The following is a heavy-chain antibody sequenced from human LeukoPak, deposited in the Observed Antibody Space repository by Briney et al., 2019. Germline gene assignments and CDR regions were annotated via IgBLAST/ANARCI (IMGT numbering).Heavy chain of an antibody. CDR1: GFTFDDYG. Sequence: PRGSLRLSCAASGFTFDDYGMSWVRQAPGQGLEWVSGINWNGGSTGYADSVKGRFTISRDNAKNSLYLQMNSLRAEDTALYHCARRGIAATFAIWGQGTMVTVSS. V-gene: IGHV3-20*01. D-gene: IGHD2-15*01. CDR3: ARRGIAATFAI. CDR2: INWNGGST. J-gene: IGHJ3*02.